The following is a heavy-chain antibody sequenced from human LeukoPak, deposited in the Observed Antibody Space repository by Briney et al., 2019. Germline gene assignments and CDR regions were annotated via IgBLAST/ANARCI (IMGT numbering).Heavy chain of an antibody. V-gene: IGHV3-21*01. CDR1: GFTFSSYA. D-gene: IGHD2-15*01. CDR3: ARDGSGSGDC. CDR2: ISSDATNI. Sequence: GGSLRLSCAASGFTFSSYAMSWVRQAPGKGLEWVPSISSDATNIYYADSVKGRFTISRDNAKDSLFLEMNSLRAEDTAVYYCARDGSGSGDCWGQGTLVTVSS. J-gene: IGHJ4*02.